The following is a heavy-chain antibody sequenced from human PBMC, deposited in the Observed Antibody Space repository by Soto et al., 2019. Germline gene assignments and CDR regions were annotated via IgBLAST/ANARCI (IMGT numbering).Heavy chain of an antibody. J-gene: IGHJ4*02. CDR1: GGTFSSYA. V-gene: IGHV1-69*12. CDR3: ARGSAYCGGDCYGLAY. Sequence: QVQLVQSGAEVKKPGSSVKVSCKASGGTFSSYAISWVRQAPGQGLEWMGGIIPIFGTANYAQKFQGRVTITADESTSTAYMGLSSLRSEDTAVYYCARGSAYCGGDCYGLAYWGQGTLVTVSS. CDR2: IIPIFGTA. D-gene: IGHD2-21*02.